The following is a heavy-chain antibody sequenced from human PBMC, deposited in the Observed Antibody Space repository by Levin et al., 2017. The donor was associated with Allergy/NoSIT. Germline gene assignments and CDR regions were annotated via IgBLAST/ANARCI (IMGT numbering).Heavy chain of an antibody. V-gene: IGHV3-21*01. CDR2: ISSSSSYI. D-gene: IGHD5-12*01. Sequence: SCAASGFTFSSYSMNWVRQAPGKGLEWVSSISSSSSYIYYADSVKGRFTISRDNAKNSLYLQMNSLRAEDTAVYYCARPRGYSGYDEFDYWGQGTLVTVSS. J-gene: IGHJ4*02. CDR3: ARPRGYSGYDEFDY. CDR1: GFTFSSYS.